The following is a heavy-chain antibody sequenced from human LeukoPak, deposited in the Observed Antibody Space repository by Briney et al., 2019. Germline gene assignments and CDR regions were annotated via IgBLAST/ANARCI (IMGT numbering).Heavy chain of an antibody. V-gene: IGHV1-24*01. CDR2: FDPEDGET. J-gene: IGHJ4*02. CDR3: ATVARGGYSGYDYRDYFDY. D-gene: IGHD5-12*01. Sequence: ASVKVSCKVSGYTLTELSMHWVRQAPGKGLEWMGGFDPEDGETIYAQKFQGRVTMTEDTSTDTAYMELGSLRSEDTAVYYCATVARGGYSGYDYRDYFDYWGQGTLVTVSS. CDR1: GYTLTELS.